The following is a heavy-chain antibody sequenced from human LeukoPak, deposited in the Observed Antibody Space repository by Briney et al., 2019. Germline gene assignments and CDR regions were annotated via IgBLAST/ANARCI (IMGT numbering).Heavy chain of an antibody. CDR2: IYTSGST. J-gene: IGHJ4*02. Sequence: SETLSLTCTVSGGSISSYYWSWIRQPAGKGLEWIGRIYTSGSTNYNPSLKSRVTMSVDTSKNQFSLKLSSVTAADTAVYYCARDWPPPYCYGSGSPYYFDYWGQGTLVTVSS. V-gene: IGHV4-4*07. CDR1: GGSISSYY. CDR3: ARDWPPPYCYGSGSPYYFDY. D-gene: IGHD3-10*01.